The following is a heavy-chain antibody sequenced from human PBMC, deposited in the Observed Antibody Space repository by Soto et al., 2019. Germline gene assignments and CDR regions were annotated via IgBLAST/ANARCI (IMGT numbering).Heavy chain of an antibody. Sequence: EVQLVESGGGLVQPGESLRLSCAASEFSVSTNYISWVRQAPGKGLEWVSVIYARGTTYYADSVRGRFTISRDNSKNTLYLQMNSLRAEDTAVYYCARNPSCFSTGCYYNDYWGQGTLVTFSS. D-gene: IGHD2-2*01. CDR3: ARNPSCFSTGCYYNDY. CDR1: EFSVSTNY. V-gene: IGHV3-66*01. J-gene: IGHJ4*02. CDR2: IYARGTT.